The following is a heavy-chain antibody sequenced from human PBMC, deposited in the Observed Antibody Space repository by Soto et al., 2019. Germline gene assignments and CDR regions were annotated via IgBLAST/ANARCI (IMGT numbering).Heavy chain of an antibody. Sequence: ASVKVSCKASGYTFTSYYMHWVRQAPGQGLEWMGIINPSGGSTSYAQKFQGRVTMTRDTSTSTVYMELSSLRSEDTAVYYCARDCSGGSCYRPQMDYWGQGTLVTVS. V-gene: IGHV1-46*03. J-gene: IGHJ4*02. CDR3: ARDCSGGSCYRPQMDY. CDR1: GYTFTSYY. CDR2: INPSGGST. D-gene: IGHD2-15*01.